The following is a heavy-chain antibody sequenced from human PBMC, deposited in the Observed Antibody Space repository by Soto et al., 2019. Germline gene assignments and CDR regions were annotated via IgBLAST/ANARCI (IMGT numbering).Heavy chain of an antibody. Sequence: ASVKVSCKASGYTFTSYGISWVRQAPGQGLEWMGWISAYNGNTNYAQKLQGRVTMTTDTSTSTAYMELRSLRSDDTAVYYCARDSSAMIVVAPDYWGQGTLVTSPQ. V-gene: IGHV1-18*01. CDR2: ISAYNGNT. J-gene: IGHJ4*02. CDR1: GYTFTSYG. CDR3: ARDSSAMIVVAPDY. D-gene: IGHD3-22*01.